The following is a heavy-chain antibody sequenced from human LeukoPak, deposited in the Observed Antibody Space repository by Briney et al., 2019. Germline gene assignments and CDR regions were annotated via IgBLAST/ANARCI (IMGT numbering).Heavy chain of an antibody. Sequence: GASVTVSCKASGYTFTSYALHWVRQAPGQRLGWMGWINTANDDTKYSPEFQGRVTITTDTSASTAYMELSSLRSEDMAVYYCAREAGTGYSPFFSYWGQGTPVAVSS. CDR2: INTANDDT. D-gene: IGHD3-9*01. V-gene: IGHV1-3*03. J-gene: IGHJ4*02. CDR3: AREAGTGYSPFFSY. CDR1: GYTFTSYA.